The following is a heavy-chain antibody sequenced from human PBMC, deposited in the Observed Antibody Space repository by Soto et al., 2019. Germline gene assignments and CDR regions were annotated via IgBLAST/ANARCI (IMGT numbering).Heavy chain of an antibody. CDR2: ISSSGSTI. Sequence: GGSLRLSCAASGFTFSDYYMSWIRQAPGKGLEWVSYISSSGSTIYYADSVKGRFTISRDNAKNSLYLQMNSLRAEDTAVYYCAGTRGITIFGVVIEGSYYYMDVWGKGTTVTVSS. J-gene: IGHJ6*03. CDR3: AGTRGITIFGVVIEGSYYYMDV. V-gene: IGHV3-11*01. CDR1: GFTFSDYY. D-gene: IGHD3-3*01.